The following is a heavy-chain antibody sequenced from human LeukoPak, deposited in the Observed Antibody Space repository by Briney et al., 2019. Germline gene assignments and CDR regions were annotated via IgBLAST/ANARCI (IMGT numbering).Heavy chain of an antibody. CDR2: MNPNSGNA. CDR3: ARNKDDSSGYFHEY. Sequence: GASVKVSCKASGYTFTSYDINWVRQTTGQGLEWIGWMNPNSGNAGYAQKFQGRVTVTRNTATSTAYMELSSLRSEDTAVYYCARNKDDSSGYFHEYWGQGTLVTVSS. D-gene: IGHD3-22*01. CDR1: GYTFTSYD. V-gene: IGHV1-8*02. J-gene: IGHJ4*02.